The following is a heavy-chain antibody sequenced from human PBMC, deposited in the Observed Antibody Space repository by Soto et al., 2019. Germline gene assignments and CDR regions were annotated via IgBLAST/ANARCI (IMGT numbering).Heavy chain of an antibody. D-gene: IGHD1-7*01. CDR3: ASGTTAPYYFDY. CDR1: GFTFSSYG. V-gene: IGHV3-33*01. J-gene: IGHJ4*02. Sequence: GGSLRLSCAASGFTFSSYGMHWVRHAPGKGLEWVAVIWYDGSNKYYADSVKGRFTISRDNSKNTLYLQMNSLRAEVTAVYYCASGTTAPYYFDYWGQGTLVTVSS. CDR2: IWYDGSNK.